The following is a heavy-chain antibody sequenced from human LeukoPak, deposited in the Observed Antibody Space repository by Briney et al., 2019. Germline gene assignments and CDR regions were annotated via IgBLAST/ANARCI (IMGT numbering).Heavy chain of an antibody. CDR3: ASRGGPGSIDASDI. D-gene: IGHD3-10*01. CDR2: IYPGDSDT. CDR1: GYNYPSYW. Sequence: GESLKISCKGSGYNYPSYWIGWVRQMPGKGLEWMGSIYPGDSDTRYSPSFQGQVTISADKSINTAYLQWSSLKASDTAMYYCASRGGPGSIDASDIWGHRTMITVSS. J-gene: IGHJ3*02. V-gene: IGHV5-51*01.